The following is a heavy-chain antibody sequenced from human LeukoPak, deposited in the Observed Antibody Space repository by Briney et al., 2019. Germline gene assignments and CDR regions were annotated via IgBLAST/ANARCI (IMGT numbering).Heavy chain of an antibody. D-gene: IGHD3-16*02. V-gene: IGHV4-31*03. CDR3: ARERLSITFGGVIVTDAFDI. CDR2: IYYSGST. CDR1: GGSISSGGYY. Sequence: PSQTLSLTCTVSGGSISSGGYYWSWIRQHPGKGLEWIGYIYYSGSTYYNPSLKSRVTISVDTSKSQFSLKLSSVTAADTAVYYCARERLSITFGGVIVTDAFDIWGQGTMVTVSP. J-gene: IGHJ3*02.